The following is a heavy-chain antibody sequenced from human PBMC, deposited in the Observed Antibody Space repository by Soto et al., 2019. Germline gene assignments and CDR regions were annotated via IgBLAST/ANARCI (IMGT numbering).Heavy chain of an antibody. V-gene: IGHV1-8*01. Sequence: ASVKVSCKASGYTFTSYDINWVRQATGQGLEWMGWMNPNSGNTGYAQKFQGRVTMTRNTSISTAYMELSSLRSEDTAVYYCARVYYDILTGYYNYFDYWGQGTLVTVSS. J-gene: IGHJ4*02. CDR3: ARVYYDILTGYYNYFDY. D-gene: IGHD3-9*01. CDR1: GYTFTSYD. CDR2: MNPNSGNT.